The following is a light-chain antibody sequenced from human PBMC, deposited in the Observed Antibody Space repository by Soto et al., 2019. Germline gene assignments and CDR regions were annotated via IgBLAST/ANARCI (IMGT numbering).Light chain of an antibody. J-gene: IGLJ1*01. V-gene: IGLV2-14*01. CDR1: SSDVGGYNY. CDR3: NSYTSSTTYV. CDR2: EVN. Sequence: QSVLTQPASVSGSPGQSITISCTGTSSDVGGYNYVSWYQQHPGKAPKLMIYEVNNRPSGISSRFSGSKSGNTASLTISALQAEDEADYYCNSYTSSTTYVFGTGTKVTVL.